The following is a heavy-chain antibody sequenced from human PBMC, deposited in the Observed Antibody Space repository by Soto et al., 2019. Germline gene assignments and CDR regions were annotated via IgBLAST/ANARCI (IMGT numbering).Heavy chain of an antibody. D-gene: IGHD5-18*01. CDR3: ARDLDYRGVDTAMVPQYGMDV. J-gene: IGHJ6*02. CDR2: INPSGGST. CDR1: GYTFTSYY. Sequence: ASVKVSCKASGYTFTSYYMHWVRQAPGQGLEWMGIINPSGGSTSYAQKFQGRVTMTRDTSTSTVYMELSSLRSEDTAVYYCARDLDYRGVDTAMVPQYGMDVWGQRSTVTVSS. V-gene: IGHV1-46*01.